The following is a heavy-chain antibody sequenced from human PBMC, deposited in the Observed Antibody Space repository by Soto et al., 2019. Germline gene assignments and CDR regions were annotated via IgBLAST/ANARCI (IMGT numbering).Heavy chain of an antibody. J-gene: IGHJ4*02. D-gene: IGHD1-7*01. V-gene: IGHV3-21*01. CDR3: ARGELELPDYFDY. Sequence: PGGSLRLSCAASGFTYSSYSMNWVRQAPGKGLEWVSSISSSSSYIYYADSVKGRFTISRDNAKNSLYLQMNSLRAEDTAVYYCARGELELPDYFDYWGQGTLVTVSS. CDR1: GFTYSSYS. CDR2: ISSSSSYI.